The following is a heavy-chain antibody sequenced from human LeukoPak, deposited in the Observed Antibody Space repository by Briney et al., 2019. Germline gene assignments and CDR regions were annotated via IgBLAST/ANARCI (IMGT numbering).Heavy chain of an antibody. CDR3: ARDQGVFSGSPYDV. D-gene: IGHD3-10*02. J-gene: IGHJ6*04. Sequence: PSGTLSLTCAVSGGSISSTNWWSWVRQPPGKGLEWIGEIYRSGTTNYKPSLKSRVTISLDKSRNHFSLKLSSVTAADTAVYYCARDQGVFSGSPYDVWGKGTTVTVSS. CDR1: GGSISSTNW. V-gene: IGHV4-4*02. CDR2: IYRSGTT.